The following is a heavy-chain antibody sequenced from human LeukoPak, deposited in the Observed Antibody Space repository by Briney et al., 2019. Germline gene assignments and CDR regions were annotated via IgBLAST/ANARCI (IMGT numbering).Heavy chain of an antibody. D-gene: IGHD1-1*01. CDR2: IKQDGSEK. CDR3: ARVNWNDVDYYYGMDV. Sequence: GRSLRLSCAASGFTFSSYWMSWVRQAPGKGLEWVANIKQDGSEKYYVDSVKGRFTISRDNAKNSLYLQMNSLRAEDTAVYYCARVNWNDVDYYYGMDVWGQGTTVTVSS. V-gene: IGHV3-7*01. J-gene: IGHJ6*02. CDR1: GFTFSSYW.